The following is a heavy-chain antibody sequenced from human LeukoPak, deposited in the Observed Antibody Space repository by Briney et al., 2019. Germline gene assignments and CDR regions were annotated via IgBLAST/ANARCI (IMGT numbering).Heavy chain of an antibody. CDR3: ARVHYDSSGYYFDYYYYYMDV. CDR1: GGSISSYY. CDR2: IYYSGST. V-gene: IGHV4-59*01. D-gene: IGHD3-22*01. J-gene: IGHJ6*03. Sequence: KPSETLSLTCTVSGGSISSYYWRWIRQPPGKGLEWIGYIYYSGSTNYNPSLKSRVTISVDTSKNQFSLKLSSVTAADTAVYYCARVHYDSSGYYFDYYYYYMDVWGKGTTVTVSS.